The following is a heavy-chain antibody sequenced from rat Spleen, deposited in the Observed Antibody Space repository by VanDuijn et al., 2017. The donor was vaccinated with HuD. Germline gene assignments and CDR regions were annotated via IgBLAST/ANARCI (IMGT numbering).Heavy chain of an antibody. CDR2: ISYSGST. CDR1: GYSITSNY. D-gene: IGHD1-10*01. J-gene: IGHJ3*01. Sequence: EVQLQESGPGLVKPSQSLSLTCSVTGYSITSNYWGWIRKFPGNKMEWIGHISYSGSTSYNPSLKSRISITRDTSKNQFFLQVNSVITEDTATYYCARSRKYNNYGFVYWGPGTLVTVSS. V-gene: IGHV3-1*01. CDR3: ARSRKYNNYGFVY.